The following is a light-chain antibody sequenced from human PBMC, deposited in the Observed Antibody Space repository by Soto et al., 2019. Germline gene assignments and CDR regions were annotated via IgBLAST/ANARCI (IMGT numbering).Light chain of an antibody. V-gene: IGKV3-15*01. J-gene: IGKJ1*01. CDR3: KQYSTYETRT. CDR2: GAS. CDR1: QDISSD. Sequence: EIEMTQSPATLSVSAGERAALSCRASQDISSDLAWYQQKPGQPPRLLMYGASLRAPGIPARYSGSGSGTEVTLTISSLPSENSAVYYGKQYSTYETRTFGQGTKVAFK.